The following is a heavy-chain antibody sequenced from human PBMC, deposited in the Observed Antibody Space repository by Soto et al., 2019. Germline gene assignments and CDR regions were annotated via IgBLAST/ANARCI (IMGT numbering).Heavy chain of an antibody. CDR1: GGTFSSYA. D-gene: IGHD4-17*01. J-gene: IGHJ6*02. CDR2: IIPIFGTA. V-gene: IGHV1-69*01. CDR3: ARVRYYGDYSAYYYYAMDV. Sequence: QVQLVQSGAEVKKPGSSVKVSCKASGGTFSSYAISWVRQAPGQGLEWMGGIIPIFGTANYAQKFQGRVTITADESTSTAYMELSSLRSEDTAVYYCARVRYYGDYSAYYYYAMDVWGQGTTVTVSS.